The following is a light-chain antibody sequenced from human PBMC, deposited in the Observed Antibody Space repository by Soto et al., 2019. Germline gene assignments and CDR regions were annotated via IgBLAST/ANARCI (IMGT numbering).Light chain of an antibody. V-gene: IGKV1-39*01. Sequence: DIQMTHSPSSLSASVGDRVTITCRASQSISSYLNWYQQKPGKAPKVLIYAASSLQSGVPSRFSGSGFGTDFTLTISSLQPEDFATYHCQQSYSSPPTFGQGTKVDIK. CDR1: QSISSY. CDR3: QQSYSSPPT. CDR2: AAS. J-gene: IGKJ1*01.